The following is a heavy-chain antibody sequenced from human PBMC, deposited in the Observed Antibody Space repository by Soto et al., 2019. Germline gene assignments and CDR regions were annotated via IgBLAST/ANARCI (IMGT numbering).Heavy chain of an antibody. CDR1: GFTFSDYY. Sequence: GGSLSLSCAASGFTFSDYYMSWIRQAPGKGLEWISYISSSVSTIYYADSVKGRFTISRDNAKNSLYLQMNSLRAEDTAVYYCARDQDAVYGSGVNGAFDIWGQGTMVTVSS. J-gene: IGHJ3*02. D-gene: IGHD3-10*01. V-gene: IGHV3-11*01. CDR2: ISSSVSTI. CDR3: ARDQDAVYGSGVNGAFDI.